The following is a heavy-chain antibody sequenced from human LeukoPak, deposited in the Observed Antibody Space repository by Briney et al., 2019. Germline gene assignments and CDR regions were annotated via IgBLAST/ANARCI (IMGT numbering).Heavy chain of an antibody. CDR1: GYTFTTYT. J-gene: IGHJ6*03. Sequence: GASVEVSCKASGYTFTTYTIHWVRQSPGQRLEWMGWINAGNGNKKYSQEFQDRVTITRDTSASTAYMELSSLRSEDMAVYYCARARYETRIWPKSRYDYYHYMDVWGKGTTVTVSS. CDR3: ARARYETRIWPKSRYDYYHYMDV. CDR2: INAGNGNK. D-gene: IGHD3-3*01. V-gene: IGHV1-3*03.